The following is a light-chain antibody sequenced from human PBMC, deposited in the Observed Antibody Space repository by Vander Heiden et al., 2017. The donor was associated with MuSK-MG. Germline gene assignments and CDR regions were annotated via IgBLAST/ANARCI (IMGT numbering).Light chain of an antibody. V-gene: IGKV3-11*01. CDR3: QQRSNWPPVFT. CDR1: QSVHSY. J-gene: IGKJ3*01. CDR2: DAS. Sequence: EIVLTQSPATLSLSRGERATLSCRASQSVHSYLARYHRKPGQAPRLLIYDASNRATGIPARFSGSGSGTDFTVTISSLGPEDFAVYYCQQRSNWPPVFTFGPGTKVDIK.